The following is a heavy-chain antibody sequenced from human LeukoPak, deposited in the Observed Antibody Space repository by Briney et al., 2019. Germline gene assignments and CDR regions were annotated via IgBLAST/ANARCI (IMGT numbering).Heavy chain of an antibody. Sequence: GASVKVSCKASGGTFSSYAISWVRQAPGQGLEWMGGIIPIFGSTNYAQKFQVRVTITADESTNTAYMELNSLRSEDTGVYYCARVMVVAGNGGYFLYWGQGTLVTVSS. CDR1: GGTFSSYA. CDR2: IIPIFGST. J-gene: IGHJ1*01. V-gene: IGHV1-69*01. D-gene: IGHD2-15*01. CDR3: ARVMVVAGNGGYFLY.